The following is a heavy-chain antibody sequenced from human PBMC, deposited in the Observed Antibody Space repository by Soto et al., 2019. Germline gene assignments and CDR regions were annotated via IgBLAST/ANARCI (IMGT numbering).Heavy chain of an antibody. V-gene: IGHV1-69*01. CDR1: GGTFSSYR. CDR2: IVPIYRTA. D-gene: IGHD6-13*01. Sequence: QVQLVQSGAEVKKPGSSVKVSCKASGGTFSSYRINWVRQAPGQGLEWVGGIVPIYRTADYAQKFQGRVTITADESARTSSMEMRSLKSQNTAVYYCVRDSGAKLSSSWGQGTLATV. J-gene: IGHJ4*02. CDR3: VRDSGAKLSSS.